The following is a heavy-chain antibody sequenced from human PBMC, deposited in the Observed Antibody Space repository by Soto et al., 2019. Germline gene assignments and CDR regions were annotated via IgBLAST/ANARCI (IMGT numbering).Heavy chain of an antibody. J-gene: IGHJ4*02. Sequence: QVQLQESGPGLVKPSETLSLTCTVSGGSVSSGSYYWSWIRQPPGKGLEWIGYIYYSGSTNYNPSTKSRVTISVDTSKNQFSLKLSSVTAADTAVYYCASTGYSSGWRAYWGQGTLVTVSS. D-gene: IGHD6-19*01. V-gene: IGHV4-61*01. CDR3: ASTGYSSGWRAY. CDR2: IYYSGST. CDR1: GGSVSSGSYY.